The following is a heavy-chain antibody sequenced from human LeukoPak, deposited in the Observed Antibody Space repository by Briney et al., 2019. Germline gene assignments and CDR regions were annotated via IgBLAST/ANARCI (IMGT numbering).Heavy chain of an antibody. V-gene: IGHV3-30*03. CDR3: ARDSGDYLLGAFDI. CDR1: GFTFSSYG. CDR2: ISYDGSNK. J-gene: IGHJ3*02. Sequence: PGRSLRLSCAASGFTFSSYGMHWVRQAPGKGLEWVAVISYDGSNKYYADSVKGRFTISRDNSKNTLYLQMNSLRAEDTAVYYCARDSGDYLLGAFDIWGQGTMVTVSS. D-gene: IGHD4-17*01.